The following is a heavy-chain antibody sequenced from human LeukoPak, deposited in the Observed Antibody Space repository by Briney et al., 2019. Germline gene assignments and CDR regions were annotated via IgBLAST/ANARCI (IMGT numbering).Heavy chain of an antibody. J-gene: IGHJ5*02. CDR3: ATGQNYDFWSGYYNWFDP. Sequence: ASVKVSCKASGYTFTSYGISWVRQAPGQGLEWMGGIIPIFGTANYAQKFQGRATITADESTSTAYMELSSLRSEDTAVYYCATGQNYDFWSGYYNWFDPWGQGTLVTVSS. CDR2: IIPIFGTA. CDR1: GYTFTSYG. D-gene: IGHD3-3*01. V-gene: IGHV1-69*13.